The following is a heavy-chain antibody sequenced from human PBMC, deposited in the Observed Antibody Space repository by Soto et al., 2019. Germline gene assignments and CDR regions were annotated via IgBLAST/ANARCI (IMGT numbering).Heavy chain of an antibody. J-gene: IGHJ4*02. CDR3: AREKGYISGPKNFDS. CDR1: GGSVSSGDYF. V-gene: IGHV4-30-4*01. CDR2: IYDSGSC. Sequence: SETLSLTCTVSGGSVSSGDYFWSWIRQPPGKGLEWIGYIYDSGSCYYNPSLKSRVTMSVDTSKNQFSLKLRSVTAADTAMYYCAREKGYISGPKNFDSWGQGTLVTVSS. D-gene: IGHD5-12*01.